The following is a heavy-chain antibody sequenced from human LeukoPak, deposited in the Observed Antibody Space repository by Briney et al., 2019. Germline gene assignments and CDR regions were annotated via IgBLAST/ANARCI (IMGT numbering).Heavy chain of an antibody. J-gene: IGHJ4*02. CDR3: ARGYIWGGAWELHADDY. D-gene: IGHD1-26*01. V-gene: IGHV1-8*03. CDR1: GYTFTSYD. Sequence: GASVKVSCKASGYTFTSYDINWVRQATGQGLEWMGWMNPNSGNTGYAQKFQGRVTITRNTSISTAYVELSSLRSEDTAVYYCARGYIWGGAWELHADDYWGQGTLVTVSS. CDR2: MNPNSGNT.